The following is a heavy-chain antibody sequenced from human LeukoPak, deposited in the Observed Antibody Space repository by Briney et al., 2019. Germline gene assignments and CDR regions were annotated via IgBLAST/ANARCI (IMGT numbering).Heavy chain of an antibody. Sequence: GGSLRLSCAASGFTFSSYNMNWVRQAPGKGLEWVSYISSSGSTIYYADSVKGRFTISRDNAKNSLYLQMNSLRAEDTAVYYCARDGSSGGYYYYMDVWGKGTTVTISS. J-gene: IGHJ6*03. CDR3: ARDGSSGGYYYYMDV. D-gene: IGHD2-15*01. CDR2: ISSSGSTI. V-gene: IGHV3-48*03. CDR1: GFTFSSYN.